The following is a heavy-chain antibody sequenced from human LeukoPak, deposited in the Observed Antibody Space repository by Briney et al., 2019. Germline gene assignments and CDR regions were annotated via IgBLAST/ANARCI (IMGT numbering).Heavy chain of an antibody. CDR3: ARLHSSRGWFDP. V-gene: IGHV4-4*07. Sequence: SETLSLTCTVSGGSISSYYWSWIRQPAGKGLEWIGRIYTSGSTNYNPSLKSRVTMSVDTPKNQFSLKLSSVTAADTAVYYCARLHSSRGWFDPWGQGTLVTVSS. CDR2: IYTSGST. CDR1: GGSISSYY. D-gene: IGHD6-13*01. J-gene: IGHJ5*02.